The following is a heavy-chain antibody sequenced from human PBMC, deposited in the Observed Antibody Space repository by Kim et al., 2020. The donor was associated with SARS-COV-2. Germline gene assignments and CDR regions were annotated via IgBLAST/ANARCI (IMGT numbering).Heavy chain of an antibody. V-gene: IGHV1-46*01. Sequence: ASVKVSCKASGYTFTSYYMHWVRQAPGQGLEWMGIINPSGGSTSYAQKFQGRVTMTRDTSTSTVYMELSSLRSEDTAVYYCARESVLRFLVPLGVDSDFDYWGQGTLVTVSS. CDR2: INPSGGST. CDR3: ARESVLRFLVPLGVDSDFDY. J-gene: IGHJ4*02. D-gene: IGHD3-3*01. CDR1: GYTFTSYY.